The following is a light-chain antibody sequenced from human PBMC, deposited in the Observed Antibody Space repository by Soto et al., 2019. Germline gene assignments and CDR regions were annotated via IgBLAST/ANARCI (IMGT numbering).Light chain of an antibody. CDR2: GAS. J-gene: IGKJ4*01. V-gene: IGKV3-20*01. CDR1: QTVSFSY. CDR3: QQYGSSPLT. Sequence: EIVLTQSPGTLSLSPGDRATLSCRASQTVSFSYLARYQQKPGQAPRLLIYGASSRATGIPDRFSGSESGTDFTLTISRLEPEDFAVYYCQQYGSSPLTFGGGIKVEIK.